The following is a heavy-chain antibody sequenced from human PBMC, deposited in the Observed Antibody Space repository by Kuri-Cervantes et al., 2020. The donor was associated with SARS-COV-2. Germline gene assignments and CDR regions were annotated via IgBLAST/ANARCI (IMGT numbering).Heavy chain of an antibody. CDR1: RFTFNTYR. CDR2: ISSSSYI. CDR3: ARAYGDYVFREGLDS. V-gene: IGHV3-21*01. J-gene: IGHJ4*02. D-gene: IGHD4-17*01. Sequence: ETLSLTCAASRFTFNTYRMNWVRQAPGKGLEWVSSISSSSYIYYADSVQGRFTISRDNAKNSLYLQMNSLRVEDTALYYCARAYGDYVFREGLDSWGQGTLVTVSS.